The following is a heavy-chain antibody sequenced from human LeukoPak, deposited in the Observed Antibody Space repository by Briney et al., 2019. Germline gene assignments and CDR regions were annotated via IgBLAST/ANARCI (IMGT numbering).Heavy chain of an antibody. CDR1: GFTFSSYS. J-gene: IGHJ4*02. CDR3: ARDTGHRYYGDYSHLDY. V-gene: IGHV3-7*01. D-gene: IGHD4-17*01. Sequence: GGSLRLSCAASGFTFSSYSMSWVRQAPGKGLEWVANIKQDGSEKYYVDSVKGRFTISRDNAKNSLYLQMNSLRAEDTAVYYCARDTGHRYYGDYSHLDYWGQGTLVTVSS. CDR2: IKQDGSEK.